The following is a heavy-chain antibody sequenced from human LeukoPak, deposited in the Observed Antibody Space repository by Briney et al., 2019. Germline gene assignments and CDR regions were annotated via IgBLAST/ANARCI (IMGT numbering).Heavy chain of an antibody. CDR1: GFTFSDHY. CDR2: SRNKAQSYTT. Sequence: GGSLRLSCAASGFTFSDHYMDWVRQAPGKGLEWIGRSRNKAQSYTTEYAASVNGRFTISRDDSKNSLLLQMSSLKTEDTAVYFCSRGLCTGGTCYSGFFWGRGTLVTVSS. V-gene: IGHV3-72*01. CDR3: SRGLCTGGTCYSGFF. J-gene: IGHJ4*02. D-gene: IGHD2-15*01.